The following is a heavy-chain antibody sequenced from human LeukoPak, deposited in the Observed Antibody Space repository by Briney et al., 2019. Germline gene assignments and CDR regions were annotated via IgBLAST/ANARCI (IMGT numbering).Heavy chain of an antibody. V-gene: IGHV4-59*01. CDR2: VYYSGNT. D-gene: IGHD3-9*01. J-gene: IGHJ4*02. CDR1: GVSITSYY. CDR3: ARETIPTD. Sequence: SETLSLTCTVSGVSITSYYWSCIRQPPGQGLEWIGYVYYSGNTNYNPSLKSRVTISVDTSKNQFSLKLSSVTAADTAVYYCARETIPTDWGQGTLVTVSS.